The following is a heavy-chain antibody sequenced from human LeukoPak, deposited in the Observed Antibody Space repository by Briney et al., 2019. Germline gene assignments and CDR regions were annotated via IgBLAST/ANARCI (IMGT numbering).Heavy chain of an antibody. CDR3: ARDVRPDY. V-gene: IGHV3-7*04. Sequence: GGSLRLSCAASGFTFSSYWMSWVRQAPGEGLEWVANIKQDGTEKYYMDSVKGRFSISRDNAKNSLYLQMNALRADDTAVYYCARDVRPDYWGQGTLVTVST. CDR1: GFTFSSYW. CDR2: IKQDGTEK. J-gene: IGHJ4*02. D-gene: IGHD6-6*01.